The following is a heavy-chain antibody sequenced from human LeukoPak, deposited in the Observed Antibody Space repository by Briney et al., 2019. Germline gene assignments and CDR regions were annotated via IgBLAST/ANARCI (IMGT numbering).Heavy chain of an antibody. CDR3: ARDPCGGSCYYYYYYMDV. Sequence: ASVKVSCKASGYTFTGYYMHWVRQAPGQGLEWMGWINPNSGGTNYAQKFQGRVTMTRDTSISTAYMELSRLRSDDTAVYYCARDPCGGSCYYYYYYMDVWGKGTTVTVSS. J-gene: IGHJ6*03. D-gene: IGHD2-15*01. CDR1: GYTFTGYY. V-gene: IGHV1-2*02. CDR2: INPNSGGT.